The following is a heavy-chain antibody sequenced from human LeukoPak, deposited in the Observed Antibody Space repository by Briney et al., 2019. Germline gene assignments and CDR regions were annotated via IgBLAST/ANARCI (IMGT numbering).Heavy chain of an antibody. Sequence: ASVKVSCKASGYTFISYGITWVRQAPGQGLEWMGWISVYNGNTNYAQKLQGRVTMTTDTSTSTAYMELRSLRSDDTAVYYCARGAYSSGSYYFDHWGQGTLVTVSS. J-gene: IGHJ4*02. CDR1: GYTFISYG. CDR3: ARGAYSSGSYYFDH. D-gene: IGHD6-19*01. CDR2: ISVYNGNT. V-gene: IGHV1-18*01.